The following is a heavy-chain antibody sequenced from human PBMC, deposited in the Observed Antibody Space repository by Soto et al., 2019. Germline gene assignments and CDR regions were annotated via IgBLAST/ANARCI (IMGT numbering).Heavy chain of an antibody. CDR1: AFTFSNYW. CDR3: SRDVVVGANALNY. V-gene: IGHV3-7*01. CDR2: IKEDGSEK. J-gene: IGHJ4*02. Sequence: GGSLRLSCAPSAFTFSNYWMTWVRQAPGKGLEWVSNIKEDGSEKPYVDSVKGRFTISRDNAKNSLYLQMNSLRVEDTAVYFCSRDVVVGANALNYWGQGALVTVSS. D-gene: IGHD2-15*01.